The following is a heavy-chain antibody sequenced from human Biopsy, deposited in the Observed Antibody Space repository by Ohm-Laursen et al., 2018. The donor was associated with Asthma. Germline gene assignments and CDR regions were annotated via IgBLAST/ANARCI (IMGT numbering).Heavy chain of an antibody. J-gene: IGHJ4*02. CDR2: INAGNGNT. CDR3: ARDGPVGSPSDY. D-gene: IGHD1-26*01. V-gene: IGHV1-3*01. Sequence: ASVKVSCKASGYTFISYAIHWVRQAPGQRLEWMGWINAGNGNTKYAQKLQGRVTMTTDTSTSTAYMELRSLRSDDTAVYYCARDGPVGSPSDYWGQGTLVTVSS. CDR1: GYTFISYA.